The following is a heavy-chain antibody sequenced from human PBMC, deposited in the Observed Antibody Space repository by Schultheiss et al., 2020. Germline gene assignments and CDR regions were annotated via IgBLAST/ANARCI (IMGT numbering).Heavy chain of an antibody. CDR1: GLTFSNAW. J-gene: IGHJ5*02. Sequence: GGSLRLSCAASGLTFSNAWMSWVRQAPGKGLEWVGRIRSKTDGGTADYAAPVKGRFTISRDNSRNTLYLQMSTLRTDDTAVYYCVNLVVVSSWGQGTLVTVSS. CDR3: VNLVVVSS. D-gene: IGHD3-22*01. CDR2: IRSKTDGGTA. V-gene: IGHV3-15*05.